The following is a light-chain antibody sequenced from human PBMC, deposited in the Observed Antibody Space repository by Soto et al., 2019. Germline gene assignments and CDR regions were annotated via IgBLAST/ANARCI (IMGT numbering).Light chain of an antibody. Sequence: EIELTQSPGTRSLSPGERATLSCRASQSVSSYLAWYQQKPGQAPRLLIYDASNRATGIPARFSGSGSGTDFTLTISSLEPEDFAVYYCQQRSNWPPVFGGGTKVDIK. CDR1: QSVSSY. J-gene: IGKJ4*01. CDR3: QQRSNWPPV. CDR2: DAS. V-gene: IGKV3-11*01.